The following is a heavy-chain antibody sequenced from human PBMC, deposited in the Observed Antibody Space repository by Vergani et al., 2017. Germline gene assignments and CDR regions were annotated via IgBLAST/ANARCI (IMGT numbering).Heavy chain of an antibody. CDR2: ISYDGSNK. Sequence: QVQLVESGGGVVQPGRSLRLSCAASGFTFSSYGMHWVRQAPGKGLEWVAVISYDGSNKYYADSVKGRFTISRDNSKNTLYLQMNSLRAEDTAVYYCAKVGDYGDSHDAFDIWGQGTMVTVSS. V-gene: IGHV3-30*18. CDR1: GFTFSSYG. CDR3: AKVGDYGDSHDAFDI. D-gene: IGHD4-17*01. J-gene: IGHJ3*02.